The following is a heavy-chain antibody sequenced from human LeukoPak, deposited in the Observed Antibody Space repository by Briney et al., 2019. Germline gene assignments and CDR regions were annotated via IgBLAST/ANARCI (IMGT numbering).Heavy chain of an antibody. J-gene: IGHJ5*02. V-gene: IGHV4-30-4*08. CDR1: GGSISSGDYY. CDR2: IYYSGST. Sequence: SQTLSLTCTVSGGSISSGDYYLSWIRQPPGKGLEWIGYIYYSGSTYYNPSLKSRVTISVDTSKNQFSLKLSSVTAADTAVYYCARTPTHDFWSRPGGFDPWGQGTLVTVSS. CDR3: ARTPTHDFWSRPGGFDP. D-gene: IGHD3-3*01.